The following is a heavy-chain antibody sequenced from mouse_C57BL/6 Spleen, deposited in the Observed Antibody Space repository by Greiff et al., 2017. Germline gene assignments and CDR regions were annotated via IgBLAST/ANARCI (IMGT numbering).Heavy chain of an antibody. Sequence: VQLQQSGPELVKPGASVKIPCKASGYSFTDYNMDWVKQSHGKSLEWIGDINPNNGGTIYNQKFKGKATLTVDKSSSTAYMELRSLTSEDTAVYYCARQDGSITDFEVWGTGTTVTVAS. CDR1: GYSFTDYN. CDR2: INPNNGGT. CDR3: ARQDGSITDFEV. V-gene: IGHV1-18*01. J-gene: IGHJ1*03. D-gene: IGHD1-1*01.